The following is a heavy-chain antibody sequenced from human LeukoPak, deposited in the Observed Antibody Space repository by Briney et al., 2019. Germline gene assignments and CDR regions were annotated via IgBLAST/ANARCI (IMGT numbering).Heavy chain of an antibody. D-gene: IGHD4-11*01. Sequence: PGGSLRLSCAASGFTFADHATSWVRQAPGKGLEWVSAISASGDNTYYADSVKGRFTISRDNSKNTLYLQMNSLRADDTALYYCAKGGYSIDYWGQGTLVTVSS. CDR1: GFTFADHA. J-gene: IGHJ4*02. V-gene: IGHV3-23*01. CDR3: AKGGYSIDY. CDR2: ISASGDNT.